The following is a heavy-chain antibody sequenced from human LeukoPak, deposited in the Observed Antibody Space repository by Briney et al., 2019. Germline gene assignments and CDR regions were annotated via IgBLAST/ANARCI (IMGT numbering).Heavy chain of an antibody. CDR1: GGTFSSYA. V-gene: IGHV1-69*04. CDR2: IIPILGIA. D-gene: IGHD6-19*01. Sequence: SVKVSCKASGGTFSSYAISWVRQAPGQGLEWMGRIIPILGIANYAQKFQGRVTISADKSTSTAYMELSSLRSEDTAVYYCARDLKPYSSGWYDYFDYWGQGTLVTVSS. CDR3: ARDLKPYSSGWYDYFDY. J-gene: IGHJ4*02.